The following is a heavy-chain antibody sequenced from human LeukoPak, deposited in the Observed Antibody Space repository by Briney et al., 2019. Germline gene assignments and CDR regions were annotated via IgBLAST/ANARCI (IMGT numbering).Heavy chain of an antibody. CDR3: ADSYGPDYYYYGMDV. D-gene: IGHD5-18*01. Sequence: PSETLSLTCTVSGGSISSYYWSWIRQPPGKGLEWIGYIYYSGSTNYNPSLKSRVTISVDTSKNQFSLKLSSVTAADTAVYYCADSYGPDYYYYGMDVWGQGTTVTVSS. CDR2: IYYSGST. V-gene: IGHV4-59*12. J-gene: IGHJ6*02. CDR1: GGSISSYY.